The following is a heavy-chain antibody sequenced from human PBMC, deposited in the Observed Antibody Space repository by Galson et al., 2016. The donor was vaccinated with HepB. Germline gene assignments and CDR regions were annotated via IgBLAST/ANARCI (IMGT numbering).Heavy chain of an antibody. J-gene: IGHJ4*02. CDR2: ISGDGSRT. Sequence: SLRLSCAASGFTFSTYWMHWVRQAPGKGPLWVSGISGDGSRTTCADSVKGRFTISRDNVKNTLDLQMNSLRAEDTALYYCARGAFGGGILGRPLFDYWGQGTLVTVSS. V-gene: IGHV3-74*01. D-gene: IGHD3-16*01. CDR3: ARGAFGGGILGRPLFDY. CDR1: GFTFSTYW.